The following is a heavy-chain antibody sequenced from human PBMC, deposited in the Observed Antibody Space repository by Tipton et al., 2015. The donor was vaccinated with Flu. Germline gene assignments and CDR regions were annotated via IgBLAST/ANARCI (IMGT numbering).Heavy chain of an antibody. Sequence: SLRLSCAASGFTFSSYAMSWVRQAPGKGLEWVSAISGSGGSTYYADSVKGRFTISRDNSKNTLYLQMNSLRAEDTAVYYCAKDQSIVGATGLDPGRGYFDPWGQGTLVTVSS. CDR2: ISGSGGST. V-gene: IGHV3-23*01. D-gene: IGHD1-26*01. CDR1: GFTFSSYA. J-gene: IGHJ4*02. CDR3: AKDQSIVGATGLDPGRGYFDP.